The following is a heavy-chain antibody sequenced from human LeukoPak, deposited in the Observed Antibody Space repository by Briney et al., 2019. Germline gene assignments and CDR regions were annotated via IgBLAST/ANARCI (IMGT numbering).Heavy chain of an antibody. CDR2: IYSGGST. V-gene: IGHV3-53*01. CDR3: ARANLY. Sequence: GGSLRLSCAASGFTFSSYWMSWVRQAPGKGLEWVSVIYSGGSTYYADSVKGRFTISRDNSKNTLYLQMNSLRAEDTAVYYCARANLYWGQGTLVTVSS. J-gene: IGHJ4*02. CDR1: GFTFSSYW.